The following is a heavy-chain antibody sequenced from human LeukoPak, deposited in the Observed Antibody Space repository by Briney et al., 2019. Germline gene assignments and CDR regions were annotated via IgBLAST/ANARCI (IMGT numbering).Heavy chain of an antibody. CDR1: EYSFATYW. V-gene: IGHV5-51*01. CDR2: IFPGDSDT. D-gene: IGHD2-15*01. CDR3: ASEYCSGGNCYFDY. Sequence: GESLKISCKGSEYSFATYWIGWVRQMPGQGLEWMGIIFPGDSDTRYSPSFQGQVTISADKSISTAYLQWSSLKASDAAIYYCASEYCSGGNCYFDYWGQGTLATVSS. J-gene: IGHJ4*02.